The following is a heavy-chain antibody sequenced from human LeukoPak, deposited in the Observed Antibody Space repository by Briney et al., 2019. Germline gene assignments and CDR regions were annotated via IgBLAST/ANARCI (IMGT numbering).Heavy chain of an antibody. J-gene: IGHJ4*02. D-gene: IGHD5-12*01. CDR1: GYSFTSYW. Sequence: PGESLKISCQGSGYSFTSYWIGWVRQMPGKGLEWMGIIYPGDSDTRYSPSFQGQVTISADKSISTANLQWSSLKASDTAMYYCARHKRDRGYGVDYWGQGTLVTVSS. CDR2: IYPGDSDT. V-gene: IGHV5-51*01. CDR3: ARHKRDRGYGVDY.